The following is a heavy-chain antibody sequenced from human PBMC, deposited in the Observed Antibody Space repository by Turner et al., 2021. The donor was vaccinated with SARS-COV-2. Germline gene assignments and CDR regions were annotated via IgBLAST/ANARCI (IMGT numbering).Heavy chain of an antibody. Sequence: QVQLVQSGAEVKKPGSSVKVSCQASGGTFNTYAISWVRQAPGQGLEWMGGIIPIFGTANYAQKFQGRVTITADESTSTGYMELSSLRSEDTAVYYCARVDGYYDGSGNYSDYWGQGTLVTVSS. CDR2: IIPIFGTA. D-gene: IGHD3-22*01. CDR1: GGTFNTYA. J-gene: IGHJ4*02. V-gene: IGHV1-69*01. CDR3: ARVDGYYDGSGNYSDY.